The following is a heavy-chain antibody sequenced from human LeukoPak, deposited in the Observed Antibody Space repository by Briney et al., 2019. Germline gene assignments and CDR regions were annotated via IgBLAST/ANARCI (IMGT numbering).Heavy chain of an antibody. V-gene: IGHV3-7*03. CDR1: GFTFSSYW. CDR2: IKQDGSEK. Sequence: PGGSLRLSCAASGFTFSSYWMNWVRQAPGKGLEWVANIKQDGSEKYYVDSVKGRFTISRDNAKNSLYLQMNSLRAEDTALYYCAKDITGTKWGFDYWGQGTLVTVSS. D-gene: IGHD4-17*01. J-gene: IGHJ4*02. CDR3: AKDITGTKWGFDY.